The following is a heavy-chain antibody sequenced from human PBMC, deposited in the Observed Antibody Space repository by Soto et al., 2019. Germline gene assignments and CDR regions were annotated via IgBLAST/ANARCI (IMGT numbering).Heavy chain of an antibody. CDR2: ISGGGDTT. J-gene: IGHJ4*02. CDR1: GFTFNNYA. Sequence: EVQLLESGGGLVQPGGSLRLSCAASGFTFNNYAMTWFRQAPGKGLVWVSAISGGGDTTSYADSVKGRFTVSRDGSNNTLYLQMSSLRAEDTALYYCAKGRGGSGSLTPRVDFWGQGTLVTVSS. D-gene: IGHD3-10*01. CDR3: AKGRGGSGSLTPRVDF. V-gene: IGHV3-23*01.